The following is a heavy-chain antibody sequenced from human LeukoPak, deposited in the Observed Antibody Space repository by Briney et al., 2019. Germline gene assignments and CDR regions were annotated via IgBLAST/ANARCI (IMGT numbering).Heavy chain of an antibody. Sequence: PGRSLRLSCAASGFTFSSYGMHWVRQAPGKGLEWVAVISYDGSNKYYADSVKGRFTISRDNSKNTLYLQMNSLRAEDTAVYYCAKSDIVVVVAKNNDAFDIWGQGTMVTVSS. CDR3: AKSDIVVVVAKNNDAFDI. CDR2: ISYDGSNK. J-gene: IGHJ3*02. CDR1: GFTFSSYG. V-gene: IGHV3-30*18. D-gene: IGHD2-15*01.